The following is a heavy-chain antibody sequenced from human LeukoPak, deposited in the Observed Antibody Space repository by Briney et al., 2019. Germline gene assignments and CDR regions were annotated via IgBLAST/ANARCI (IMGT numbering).Heavy chain of an antibody. Sequence: VGSLRLSRAAPGVSPSSSWMTWVRQAPGKGLEWVGNINEAGSGSNYVDSVKGRFTISRDNAKNSLWLQMNSLRVEDTGVYFCAGAKIDWGQGTLVTVSS. V-gene: IGHV3-7*03. D-gene: IGHD3-22*01. CDR2: INEAGSGS. J-gene: IGHJ4*02. CDR1: GVSPSSSW. CDR3: AGAKID.